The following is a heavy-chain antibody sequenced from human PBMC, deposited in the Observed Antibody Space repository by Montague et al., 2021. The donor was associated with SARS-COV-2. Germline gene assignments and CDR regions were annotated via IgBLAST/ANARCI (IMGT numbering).Heavy chain of an antibody. CDR2: IYSGGIT. CDR1: GFTVSSNY. J-gene: IGHJ6*02. V-gene: IGHV3-53*01. Sequence: SLRLSCAASGFTVSSNYMSWVRQAPGKGLEWVSVIYSGGITYYADSVKGRFTITRDNSKNTLYLQMNSLRAEDTAVYYCARGEQQQLNFYYYYYYGMDVWGQGTTVTVSS. CDR3: ARGEQQQLNFYYYYYYGMDV. D-gene: IGHD6-13*01.